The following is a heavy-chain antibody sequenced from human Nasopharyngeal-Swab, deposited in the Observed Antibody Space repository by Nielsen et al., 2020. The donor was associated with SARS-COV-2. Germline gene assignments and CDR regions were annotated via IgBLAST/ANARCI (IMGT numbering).Heavy chain of an antibody. Sequence: SETLSLTCTVSGGSISSGSYYWSWIRQPAGKGLEWIGRIYTSGSTNYNPSLKSRVTISVDTSKHQFSLKLSSVTAADTAVYYCARGRYDILTGLLWFDPWGQGTLVTVSS. CDR1: GGSISSGSYY. D-gene: IGHD3-9*01. J-gene: IGHJ5*02. CDR3: ARGRYDILTGLLWFDP. V-gene: IGHV4-61*02. CDR2: IYTSGST.